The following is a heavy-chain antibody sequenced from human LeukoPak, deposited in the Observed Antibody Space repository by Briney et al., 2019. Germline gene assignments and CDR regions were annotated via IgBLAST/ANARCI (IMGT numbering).Heavy chain of an antibody. D-gene: IGHD5-12*01. V-gene: IGHV3-21*01. CDR2: ISSSSSYI. J-gene: IGHJ4*02. CDR1: GFTFTTYT. Sequence: GGSLRLSCAASGFTFTTYTMNRVRQAPGKGLEWVSSISSSSSYIYYADSVKGRFTISRDNAKNSLYLQMNSLRAEDTAVYYCAREGRQVANDYWGQGTLVTVSS. CDR3: AREGRQVANDY.